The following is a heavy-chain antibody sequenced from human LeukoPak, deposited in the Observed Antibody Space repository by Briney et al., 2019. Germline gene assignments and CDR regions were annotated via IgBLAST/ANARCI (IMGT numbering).Heavy chain of an antibody. CDR1: GYTFTSYD. CDR2: MNPNSGNT. CDR3: ARNQLLYGGFENGIDV. V-gene: IGHV1-8*01. D-gene: IGHD2-2*02. Sequence: GASVKVSCKASGYTFTSYDINWVRQATGQGLEWMGWMNPNSGNTGYAQKFQGRVTMTRNTSISTAYMELSSLRSEDTAVYYCARNQLLYGGFENGIDVWGQGTTVTVSS. J-gene: IGHJ6*02.